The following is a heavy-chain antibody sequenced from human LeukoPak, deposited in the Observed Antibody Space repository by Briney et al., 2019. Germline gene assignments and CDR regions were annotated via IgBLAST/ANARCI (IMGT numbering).Heavy chain of an antibody. D-gene: IGHD6-19*01. J-gene: IGHJ5*02. V-gene: IGHV4-38-2*01. Sequence: SETLSLTCAVAGYSISSGYYWGWIRQPPGKGLEWIGTIYQSGSTNYNPSLKSRVTISVDTSKNQFSLKLSSLTAAVTAVYYCARRVRGSGVNWFDPWGQGTLVTLSS. CDR3: ARRVRGSGVNWFDP. CDR2: IYQSGST. CDR1: GYSISSGYY.